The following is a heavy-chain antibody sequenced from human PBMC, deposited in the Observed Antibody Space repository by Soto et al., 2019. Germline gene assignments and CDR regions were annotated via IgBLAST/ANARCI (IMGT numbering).Heavy chain of an antibody. D-gene: IGHD3-3*01. J-gene: IGHJ6*02. CDR1: GFTFSSYA. V-gene: IGHV3-23*01. CDR2: ISGSGGST. Sequence: GGSLRLSCAASGFTFSSYAMSWVRQAPGKGLEWVSAISGSGGSTYYADSVKGRFTISRDNSKNTLYLQMNSLRAEDTAVYYCAKFENDFWSGNSFWVDVWGQGTTVTVSS. CDR3: AKFENDFWSGNSFWVDV.